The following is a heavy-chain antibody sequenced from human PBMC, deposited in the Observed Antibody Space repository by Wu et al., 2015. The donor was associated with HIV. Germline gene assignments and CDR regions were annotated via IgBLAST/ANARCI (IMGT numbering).Heavy chain of an antibody. CDR1: GYTFTGDY. CDR3: ARSHKWLRLRYEGNFDY. J-gene: IGHJ4*02. D-gene: IGHD5-12*01. CDR2: INPNNGGT. Sequence: QVQLVQSGPEFKRPRTSVKVSCKASGYTFTGDYIHWVRQAPGQGLEWMGYINPNNGGTNYAQKFQGRVTMTRDTSINTTYMEVTRLRSDDTAVYYCARSHKWLRLRYEGNFDYWGQGTLVTVSS. V-gene: IGHV1-2*02.